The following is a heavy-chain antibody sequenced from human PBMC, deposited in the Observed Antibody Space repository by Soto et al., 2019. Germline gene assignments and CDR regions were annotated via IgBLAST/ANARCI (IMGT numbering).Heavy chain of an antibody. CDR3: ARDRDGPNLYGMDV. Sequence: GGSLRLSCAASEFTFSSYAMHWVRQAPGKGLEWVAVISYDGSNKYYADSVKGRLTISRDNSKNTLYLQMNSLRAEDTAVYYCARDRDGPNLYGMDVWGQGTTVTSP. D-gene: IGHD2-21*02. V-gene: IGHV3-30-3*01. J-gene: IGHJ6*02. CDR2: ISYDGSNK. CDR1: EFTFSSYA.